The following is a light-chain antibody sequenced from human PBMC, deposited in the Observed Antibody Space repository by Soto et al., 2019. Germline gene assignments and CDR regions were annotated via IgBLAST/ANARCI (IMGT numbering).Light chain of an antibody. CDR2: DAS. CDR1: QSVSSY. CDR3: QQRSNLPLT. V-gene: IGKV3-11*01. J-gene: IGKJ4*01. Sequence: EIVLTQSPATLSLSPGERATLSCRASQSVSSYLAWYQQKPGQAPRLLIYDASNRATGIPARFSGSGSGTDFTLTISRLEPEDFAVYYCQQRSNLPLTFGGGTKMEIK.